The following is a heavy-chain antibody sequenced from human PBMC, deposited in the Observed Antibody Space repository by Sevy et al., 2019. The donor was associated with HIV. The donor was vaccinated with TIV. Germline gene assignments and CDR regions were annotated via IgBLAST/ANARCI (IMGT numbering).Heavy chain of an antibody. V-gene: IGHV3-48*03. CDR2: ISNSGTTI. CDR3: ARELPPSVTTVAHFDY. J-gene: IGHJ4*02. D-gene: IGHD4-17*01. Sequence: GGSLRLSYAASGFTFSSYEMTWVRQAPGKGLEWVSYISNSGTTISYSDSVRGRFSISRDNARNSLYLQMNSLRAEDTAVYYCARELPPSVTTVAHFDYWGQGTLVTVSS. CDR1: GFTFSSYE.